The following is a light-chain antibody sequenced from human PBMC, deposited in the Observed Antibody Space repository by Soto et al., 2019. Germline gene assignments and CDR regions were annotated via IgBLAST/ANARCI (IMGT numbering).Light chain of an antibody. CDR2: ASS. V-gene: IGKV1-39*01. Sequence: IPMTQSASSLSASVGDRVTITCRASQTISTYLNWYQQKPGKAPKLLIYASSSLQSGVPSRFSGSGSGTDFTLTITSLQPGDFATYICQQSYGMPWTFGQGTKVEV. J-gene: IGKJ1*01. CDR1: QTISTY. CDR3: QQSYGMPWT.